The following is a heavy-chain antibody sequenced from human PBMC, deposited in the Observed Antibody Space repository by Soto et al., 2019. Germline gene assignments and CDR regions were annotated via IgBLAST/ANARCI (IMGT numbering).Heavy chain of an antibody. CDR3: AMLVVATGHYYYYGMDV. Sequence: QVQLVQSGAEVKKPGSSVKVSCKASGGTFSSYAISWVRQAPGQGLEWMGGIIPIFGTANYAQKFQGRATITADESTSTAYMELSSLRCEDTAVYYCAMLVVATGHYYYYGMDVWGQGTTVTVSS. CDR1: GGTFSSYA. J-gene: IGHJ6*02. V-gene: IGHV1-69*12. CDR2: IIPIFGTA. D-gene: IGHD2-15*01.